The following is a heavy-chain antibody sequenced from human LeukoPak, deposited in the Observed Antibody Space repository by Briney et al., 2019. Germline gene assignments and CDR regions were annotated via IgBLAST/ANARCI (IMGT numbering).Heavy chain of an antibody. Sequence: SQTLSLTCAISGDSVSSNSAAWNWIRQSPSRGLEWLGRTYYRSNWYKDYAVSVKSRININPDTSKNQFSLQLNSVTPEDTAVYYCARDEGYSNWNWFDPWGQGTLVTVSS. CDR2: TYYRSNWYK. CDR1: GDSVSSNSAA. CDR3: ARDEGYSNWNWFDP. J-gene: IGHJ5*02. D-gene: IGHD5-12*01. V-gene: IGHV6-1*01.